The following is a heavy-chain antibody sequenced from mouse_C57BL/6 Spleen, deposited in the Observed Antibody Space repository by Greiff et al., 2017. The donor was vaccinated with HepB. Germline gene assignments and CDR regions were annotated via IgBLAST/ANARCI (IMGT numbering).Heavy chain of an antibody. CDR2: IDPETGGT. Sequence: QVQLQQSGAELVRPGASVTLSCKASGYTFTDYEMHWVKQTPVHGLEWIGAIDPETGGTAYNQKFKGKAILTADKSSSTAYMELRSLTSEDSAVYYCPRDWDFYYGCGYWGQGTTLTVSS. J-gene: IGHJ2*01. D-gene: IGHD1-1*01. CDR3: PRDWDFYYGCGY. V-gene: IGHV1-15*01. CDR1: GYTFTDYE.